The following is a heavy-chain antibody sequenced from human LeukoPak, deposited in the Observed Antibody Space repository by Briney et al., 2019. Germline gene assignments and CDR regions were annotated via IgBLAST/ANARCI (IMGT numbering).Heavy chain of an antibody. CDR2: ISGSGGST. CDR3: AKDGGSVVPADTFDY. J-gene: IGHJ4*02. Sequence: GGSLRLSCAASGFTFSSYAMSWVRQAPGKGLEWVSAISGSGGSTYYADSVKGRFTFSRDNSKNTLYLQMNSLRAEDTAICYCAKDGGSVVPADTFDYWGQGTLVTVSS. D-gene: IGHD2-2*01. V-gene: IGHV3-23*01. CDR1: GFTFSSYA.